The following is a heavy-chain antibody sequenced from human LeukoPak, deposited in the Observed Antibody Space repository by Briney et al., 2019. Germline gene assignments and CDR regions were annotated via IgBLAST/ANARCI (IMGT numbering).Heavy chain of an antibody. V-gene: IGHV3-23*01. CDR1: GFTFSGYA. CDR2: ISGSGGST. D-gene: IGHD4-17*01. J-gene: IGHJ4*02. Sequence: GGSLRLSCAASGFTFSGYAISWVRQAPGKGLEWASSISGSGGSTYYADSVKGRFTISRDNSKNTLYLQMNSLRAEDTAVYYCAKGTMVTTYNWDHWGQGTLVTVSS. CDR3: AKGTMVTTYNWDH.